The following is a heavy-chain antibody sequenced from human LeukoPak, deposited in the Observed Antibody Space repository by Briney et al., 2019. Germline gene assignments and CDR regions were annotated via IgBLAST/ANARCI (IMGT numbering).Heavy chain of an antibody. Sequence: SETLSLTCTVSGGSISSYYWSWIQQPPGKGLEWIGYIYYSGSTNYNPSLKSRVTISVDTSKNQFSLKLSSVTAADTAVYYCARRYSSGWYLDYWGQGTLVTVSS. CDR3: ARRYSSGWYLDY. V-gene: IGHV4-59*01. CDR2: IYYSGST. J-gene: IGHJ4*02. D-gene: IGHD6-19*01. CDR1: GGSISSYY.